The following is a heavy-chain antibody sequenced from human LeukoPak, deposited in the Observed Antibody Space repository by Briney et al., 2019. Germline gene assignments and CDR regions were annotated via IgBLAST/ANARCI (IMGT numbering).Heavy chain of an antibody. D-gene: IGHD3-16*01. CDR2: ISSSSSYI. Sequence: GGSLRLSCAASGFTFSSYSMNWVRQAPGKGLEWVSSISSSSSYIYYADSVKGRFTISRDNAKNSLYLQMNSLRAEDTAVYYCARDFGVRDRRDYYYYMDVWGKGTTVTISS. CDR1: GFTFSSYS. J-gene: IGHJ6*03. V-gene: IGHV3-21*01. CDR3: ARDFGVRDRRDYYYYMDV.